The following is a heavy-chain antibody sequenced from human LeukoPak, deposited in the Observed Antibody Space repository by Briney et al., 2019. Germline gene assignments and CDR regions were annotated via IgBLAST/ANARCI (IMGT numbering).Heavy chain of an antibody. J-gene: IGHJ3*02. CDR2: VSSSGSTI. Sequence: PGGSLRLSCAASGFTFSDYYLSWIRQAPGKGLEWVSFVSSSGSTIYYADSVKGRFTISRDNAKKSLYLQMNSLRVEDTAVYYCAKSAQDTAMVSAFDIWGQGTMVTVSS. D-gene: IGHD5-18*01. CDR3: AKSAQDTAMVSAFDI. CDR1: GFTFSDYY. V-gene: IGHV3-11*01.